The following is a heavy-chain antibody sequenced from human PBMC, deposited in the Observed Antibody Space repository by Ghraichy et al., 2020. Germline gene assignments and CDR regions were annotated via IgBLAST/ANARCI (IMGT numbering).Heavy chain of an antibody. V-gene: IGHV4-59*08. CDR2: IYYSGST. D-gene: IGHD4-17*01. Sequence: SQTLSLTCTVSGGSISSYYWSWIRQPPGKGLEWIGYIYYSGSTNYNPSLKSRVTISVDTSKNQFSLKLSSVTAADTAVYYCARHGLSDDYGDYVRGSVYYYYGMDVWGQGTTVTVSS. J-gene: IGHJ6*02. CDR3: ARHGLSDDYGDYVRGSVYYYYGMDV. CDR1: GGSISSYY.